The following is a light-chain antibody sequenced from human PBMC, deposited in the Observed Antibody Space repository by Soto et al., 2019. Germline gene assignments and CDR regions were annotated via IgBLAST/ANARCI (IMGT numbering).Light chain of an antibody. J-gene: IGKJ1*01. Sequence: DIQITQSPSSLSASVGDRVTITCRASQSISRYLNWYQQKPGKAPKLLIYGASSLQSGVPSRFSGSGSGTDVTLTISSLQPEDFATYYCQQSYSTPETCGRGTKVEIK. CDR2: GAS. CDR3: QQSYSTPET. CDR1: QSISRY. V-gene: IGKV1-39*01.